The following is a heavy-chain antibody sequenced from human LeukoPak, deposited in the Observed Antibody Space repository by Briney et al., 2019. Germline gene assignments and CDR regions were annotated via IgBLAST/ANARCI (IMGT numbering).Heavy chain of an antibody. V-gene: IGHV6-1*01. Sequence: SQTLSLTCDSSGDSVSSNSAAWNLIRQSPSRGLEWLGRTYYRSKWYNDYAISVKSRITINPDTSKNQFSLQLNSVTPDDTAVYYCASALRTSGWYGYNWFDPWGQGTLVIVSS. D-gene: IGHD6-19*01. CDR3: ASALRTSGWYGYNWFDP. CDR2: TYYRSKWYN. CDR1: GDSVSSNSAA. J-gene: IGHJ5*02.